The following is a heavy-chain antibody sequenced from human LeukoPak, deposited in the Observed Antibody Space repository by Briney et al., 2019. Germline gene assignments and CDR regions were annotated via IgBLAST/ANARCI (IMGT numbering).Heavy chain of an antibody. CDR3: AKDEYYYDKVPETAFDI. CDR1: GFTFSSYA. CDR2: ISGSGGST. J-gene: IGHJ3*02. Sequence: GGSLRLSCAASGFTFSSYAMSWVRQAPGKGLEWVSAISGSGGSTYYADSVKGRFTISRDNSKNTLYLQMNSLRAEDTAVYYCAKDEYYYDKVPETAFDIWGQGTMVTVTS. D-gene: IGHD3-22*01. V-gene: IGHV3-23*01.